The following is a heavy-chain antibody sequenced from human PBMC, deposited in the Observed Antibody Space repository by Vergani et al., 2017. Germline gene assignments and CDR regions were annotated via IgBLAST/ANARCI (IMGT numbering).Heavy chain of an antibody. CDR2: ISSDGSNK. J-gene: IGHJ4*02. D-gene: IGHD1-26*01. V-gene: IGHV3-30*19. Sequence: QVQLVESGGGVVQPGRSLRLSCAASGFRFSSYGMNWVRQAPGKGLEWVAVISSDGSNKYYADSVRGRFTISRDNSKNTLYLQMNSLRAEDTAVYYCAKESGSYYCFDSWGQGTLVTVSS. CDR3: AKESGSYYCFDS. CDR1: GFRFSSYG.